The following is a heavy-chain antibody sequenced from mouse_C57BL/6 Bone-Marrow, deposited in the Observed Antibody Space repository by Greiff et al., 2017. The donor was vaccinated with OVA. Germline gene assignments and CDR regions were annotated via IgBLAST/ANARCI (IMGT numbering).Heavy chain of an antibody. V-gene: IGHV14-4*01. CDR1: GFNIKDDY. CDR2: IDPENGDT. Sequence: VQLQQSGAELVRPGASVKLSCTASGFNIKDDYMHWVKQRPEQGLEWIGWIDPENGDTEYASKFQGKATITADTSSNTAYLQLSSLTSEDTAVYYCTFYGYYFAYWGQGTLVCLC. J-gene: IGHJ3*01. CDR3: TFYGYYFAY. D-gene: IGHD2-3*01.